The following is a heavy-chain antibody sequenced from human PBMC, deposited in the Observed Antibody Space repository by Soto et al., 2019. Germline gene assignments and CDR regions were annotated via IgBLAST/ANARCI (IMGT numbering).Heavy chain of an antibody. V-gene: IGHV1-2*04. Sequence: QVQLVQSGAEVKKPGASVTVSCRSSGDTFNDYYIHWVRQAPGQGLEWMGWINPNGGVTKYAQKFQGWVTMTRDTSISTVYMQRSRLRSDDTAVYYCARESGGATATLYYYYFYIDVWGTGTTVTVSS. J-gene: IGHJ6*03. CDR2: INPNGGVT. D-gene: IGHD4-17*01. CDR3: ARESGGATATLYYYYFYIDV. CDR1: GDTFNDYY.